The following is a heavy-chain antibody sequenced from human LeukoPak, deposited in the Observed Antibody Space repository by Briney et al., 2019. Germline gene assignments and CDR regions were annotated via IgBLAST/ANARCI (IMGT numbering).Heavy chain of an antibody. V-gene: IGHV4-34*01. CDR2: INHSGST. CDR1: GGSFTGYY. Sequence: SETLSLTRAVYGGSFTGYYWSWIRQPPEEGLGWIGDINHSGSTNYNPSLKSRVTISVDTSKNQFSLKLSSVTAADTAVYYCAGVTVATGEYWGQGTLVTVSS. J-gene: IGHJ4*02. D-gene: IGHD5-12*01. CDR3: AGVTVATGEY.